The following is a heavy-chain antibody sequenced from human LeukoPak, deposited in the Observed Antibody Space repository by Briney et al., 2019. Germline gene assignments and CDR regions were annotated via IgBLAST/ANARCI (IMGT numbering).Heavy chain of an antibody. CDR1: GGSFSGYY. J-gene: IGHJ5*02. V-gene: IGHV4-34*01. CDR3: ARGITIFGVVENWFDP. Sequence: PSETLSLTCAVYGGSFSGYYWSWIRQPPGKGLEWIGEINHSGSTNYNPSLKSRVTISVDTSKNQFSLKLSSVTAADTAVYYCARGITIFGVVENWFDPWGQGTLVTVSS. CDR2: INHSGST. D-gene: IGHD3-3*01.